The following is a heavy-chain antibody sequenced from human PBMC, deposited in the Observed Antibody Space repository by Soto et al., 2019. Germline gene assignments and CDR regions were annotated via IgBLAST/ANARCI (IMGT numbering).Heavy chain of an antibody. Sequence: ASVKVSCRASGYTFTRYTMNWVRQAPGQRLEWMGWINPDNGNTKSSQKFQDRVIITRDTSASTAYMDLSSLRSEDTAVYYCARGIATGQLDPWGQGTLVTVSS. V-gene: IGHV1-3*01. D-gene: IGHD2-15*01. CDR2: INPDNGNT. J-gene: IGHJ5*02. CDR3: ARGIATGQLDP. CDR1: GYTFTRYT.